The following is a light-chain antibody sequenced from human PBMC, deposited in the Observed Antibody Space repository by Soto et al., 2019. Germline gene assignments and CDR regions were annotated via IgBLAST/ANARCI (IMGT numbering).Light chain of an antibody. CDR1: SSDVGGYNY. CDR2: EVS. Sequence: QSAPTQPPSASGSPGQSATISCTGTSSDVGGYNYVSWYQQYPGKAPKLMIYEVSKRPSGVPDRFSGSKSGNTASLTVSGLQPEDEADYYCSSYARSSTWVFGGGTKLTVL. J-gene: IGLJ2*01. CDR3: SSYARSSTWV. V-gene: IGLV2-8*01.